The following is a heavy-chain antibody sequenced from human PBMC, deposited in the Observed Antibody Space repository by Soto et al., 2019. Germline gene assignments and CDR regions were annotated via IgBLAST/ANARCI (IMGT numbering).Heavy chain of an antibody. CDR3: ARKTVGYSSSWYWFDP. CDR2: INPNSGGT. J-gene: IGHJ5*02. CDR1: GYTFTGYY. D-gene: IGHD6-13*01. Sequence: ASVKVSCKASGYTFTGYYMHWVRQAPGQGLEWMGWINPNSGGTNYAQKFQGRVTMTRGTSISTAYMELSRLRSDDTAVYYCARKTVGYSSSWYWFDPWGQGTLVTVSS. V-gene: IGHV1-2*02.